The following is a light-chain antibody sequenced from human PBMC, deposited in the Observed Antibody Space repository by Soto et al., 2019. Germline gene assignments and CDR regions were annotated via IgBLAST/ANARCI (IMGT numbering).Light chain of an antibody. J-gene: IGKJ4*01. CDR1: QSISSW. V-gene: IGKV1-5*03. Sequence: DLQMTQSPSTLSASVGDRVTITCRASQSISSWLAWYQQKPGKAPKLLVYKASILESGVPSRFSGSGSGTEFTLTISSLQPDEFATYYCQQYNSYPLTFGGGTKVEIK. CDR2: KAS. CDR3: QQYNSYPLT.